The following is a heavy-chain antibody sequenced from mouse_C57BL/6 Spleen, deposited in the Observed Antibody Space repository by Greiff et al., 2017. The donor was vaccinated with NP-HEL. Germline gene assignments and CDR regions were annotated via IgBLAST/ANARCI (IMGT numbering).Heavy chain of an antibody. CDR3: ARLYGNYEGWFAY. D-gene: IGHD2-1*01. Sequence: QVQLQQSGPELVKPGASVKLSCKASGYTFTSYDINWVKQRPGQGLEWIGWIYPRDGSTKYNEKFKGKATLTVGTSSSTAYMELHSLTSEDSAVYFCARLYGNYEGWFAYWGQGTLVTVSA. CDR2: IYPRDGST. V-gene: IGHV1-85*01. J-gene: IGHJ3*01. CDR1: GYTFTSYD.